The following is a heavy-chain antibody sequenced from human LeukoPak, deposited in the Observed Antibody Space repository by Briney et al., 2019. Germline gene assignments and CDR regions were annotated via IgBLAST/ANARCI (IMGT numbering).Heavy chain of an antibody. CDR3: ARPYCSGNSCYGYFDY. CDR2: ISSSGSTI. CDR1: GFTFSNYE. V-gene: IGHV3-48*03. D-gene: IGHD2-15*01. J-gene: IGHJ4*02. Sequence: PGGSLRLSCAASGFTFSNYEMNWVRQAPGKGLEWVSYISSSGSTIYYADSVKGRFTISRDNAKNSLYLQMNSLRAEDTAAYYCARPYCSGNSCYGYFDYWGQGTLVTVSS.